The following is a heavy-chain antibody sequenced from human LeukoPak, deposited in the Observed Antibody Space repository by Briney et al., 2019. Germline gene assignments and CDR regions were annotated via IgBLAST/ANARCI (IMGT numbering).Heavy chain of an antibody. Sequence: ASVKVSCKASGYTFTSYGISWVRQAPGQGLEWMGWISAYNGNTNYAQKLQGRVTMTTDTSTSTAYMELRSLRSDDTAVYYCATNGPTVVKAVLVGDDAFDIWGQGTMVTVSS. CDR2: ISAYNGNT. D-gene: IGHD4-23*01. V-gene: IGHV1-18*01. CDR3: ATNGPTVVKAVLVGDDAFDI. CDR1: GYTFTSYG. J-gene: IGHJ3*02.